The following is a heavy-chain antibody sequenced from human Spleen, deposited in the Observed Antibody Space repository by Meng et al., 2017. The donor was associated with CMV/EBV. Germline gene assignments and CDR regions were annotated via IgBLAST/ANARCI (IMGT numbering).Heavy chain of an antibody. CDR1: GYTFSRYG. D-gene: IGHD2-2*01. CDR2: VGGCDGDT. V-gene: IGHV1-18*01. J-gene: IGHJ4*02. CDR3: ARVRGEPAAPVGEEFDY. Sequence: ASVKVSCKASGYTFSRYGISWVRQAPGQGLEWMGWVGGCDGDTNYAPELQGRVTMTTDTSTNTAYMEFRSLRSDDTAVYYCARVRGEPAAPVGEEFDYWGQGTLVTVSS.